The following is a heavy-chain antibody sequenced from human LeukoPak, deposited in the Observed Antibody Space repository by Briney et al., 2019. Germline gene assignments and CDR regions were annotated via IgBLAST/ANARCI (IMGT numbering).Heavy chain of an antibody. J-gene: IGHJ5*02. Sequence: PSETLSLTCAVYGGSFSGYYWSWIRQPPGKGREWIGESNHSGSTNYNPCLTSGVTISVDTSKNQFSLKLSSVTAADTAVYYCARGGWFDPWGQGTLVTVSS. V-gene: IGHV4-34*01. CDR1: GGSFSGYY. CDR2: SNHSGST. CDR3: ARGGWFDP.